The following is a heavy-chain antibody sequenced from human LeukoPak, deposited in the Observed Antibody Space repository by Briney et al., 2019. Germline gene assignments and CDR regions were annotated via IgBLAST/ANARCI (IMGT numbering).Heavy chain of an antibody. CDR1: GYTFTSYG. V-gene: IGHV1-69*06. D-gene: IGHD5-24*01. Sequence: ASVKVSCKASGYTFTSYGISWVRQAPGQGLEWMGGIIPIFGTANYAQKFQGRVTITADKSTSTAYMELSSLRSEDTAVYYCARDMRDGYNNYYYYYMDVWGKGTTVTVSS. CDR3: ARDMRDGYNNYYYYYMDV. J-gene: IGHJ6*03. CDR2: IIPIFGTA.